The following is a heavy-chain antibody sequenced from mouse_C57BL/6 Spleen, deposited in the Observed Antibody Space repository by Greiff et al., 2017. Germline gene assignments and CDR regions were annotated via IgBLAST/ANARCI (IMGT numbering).Heavy chain of an antibody. V-gene: IGHV5-17*01. CDR2: ISSGSSTI. J-gene: IGHJ4*01. CDR3: ARGGYYGSRGDYAMDY. CDR1: GFTFSDYG. D-gene: IGHD1-1*01. Sequence: EVQGVESGGGLVKPGGSLKLSCAASGFTFSDYGMHWVRQAPEKGLEWVAYISSGSSTIYYADTVKGRFPISRDNAKNTLFLQMTSLRSEDTAMYYCARGGYYGSRGDYAMDYWGQGTSVTVSS.